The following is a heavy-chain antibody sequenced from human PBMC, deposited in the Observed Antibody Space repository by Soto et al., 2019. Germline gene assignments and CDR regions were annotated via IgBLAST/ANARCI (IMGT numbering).Heavy chain of an antibody. V-gene: IGHV3-13*04. Sequence: PGVSLRLSCAAAGFTFSCYDMHSVRQVTGKGLEWVSAIGTAGDAYYPNSVKGRFTISRENAKNSLYLQMNSLRAGDTAVYYCHGYTSSGTDDYWGQGTLVTVSS. CDR3: HGYTSSGTDDY. CDR2: IGTAGDA. D-gene: IGHD6-13*01. J-gene: IGHJ4*02. CDR1: GFTFSCYD.